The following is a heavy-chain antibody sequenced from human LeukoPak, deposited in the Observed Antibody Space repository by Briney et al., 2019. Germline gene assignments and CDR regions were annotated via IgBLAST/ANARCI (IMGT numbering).Heavy chain of an antibody. CDR3: ARDERLLYLTY. D-gene: IGHD3-10*01. Sequence: GGSLRLSCAASGFTFSSNYMSWVRQAPGKGLEWVSVIYSGGSTYYSESVKGRFTISRDNSKNTLYLQMNSLRAEDTAVNYCARDERLLYLTYWGQGTLVTVSS. V-gene: IGHV3-66*02. J-gene: IGHJ4*02. CDR1: GFTFSSNY. CDR2: IYSGGST.